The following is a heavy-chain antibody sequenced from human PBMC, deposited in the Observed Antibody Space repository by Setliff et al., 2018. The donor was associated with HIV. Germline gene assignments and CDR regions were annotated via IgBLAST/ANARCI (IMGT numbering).Heavy chain of an antibody. D-gene: IGHD2-15*01. CDR3: ARDWGGCCAEYFQH. Sequence: GESLKISCAASGFTFSSYWMSWVRQAPGKGLEWVANIKQDGSEKYYVDSVKGRFTISRDNAKNSLYLQMNSLRAEDTAVYYCARDWGGCCAEYFQHWGQGTLVTVSS. CDR2: IKQDGSEK. J-gene: IGHJ1*01. V-gene: IGHV3-7*05. CDR1: GFTFSSYW.